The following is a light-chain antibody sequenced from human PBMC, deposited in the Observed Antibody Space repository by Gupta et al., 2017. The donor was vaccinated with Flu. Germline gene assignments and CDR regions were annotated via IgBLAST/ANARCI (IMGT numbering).Light chain of an antibody. CDR1: KSVSSN. V-gene: IGKV3-15*01. J-gene: IGKJ3*01. Sequence: SPATLSVSAGERATLSCRASKSVSSNLDWYQQKPGQAPRLHIYEAIHRAAGIPDRFSGSGSGTEFSLTSSSLQSEDFAVYYWEQDNNWHLFGPGTTVDIK. CDR3: EQDNNWHL. CDR2: EAI.